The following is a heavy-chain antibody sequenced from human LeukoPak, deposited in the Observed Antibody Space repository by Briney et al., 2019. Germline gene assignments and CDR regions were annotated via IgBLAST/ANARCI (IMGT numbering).Heavy chain of an antibody. CDR2: IIPIFGTA. CDR3: ARDATCYYFWSGYYTLAYRLDY. Sequence: SVKVSCKASGGAFSSYAISWVRQAPGQGLEWMGVIIPIFGTANYAQKFQGRVTITTDESTSTAYMELSSLRSEDTAVYYCARDATCYYFWSGYYTLAYRLDYWGQGTLVTVSS. D-gene: IGHD3-3*01. V-gene: IGHV1-69*05. CDR1: GGAFSSYA. J-gene: IGHJ4*02.